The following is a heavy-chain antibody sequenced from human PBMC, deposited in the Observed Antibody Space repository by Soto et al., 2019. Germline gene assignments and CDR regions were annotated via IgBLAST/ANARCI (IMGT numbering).Heavy chain of an antibody. D-gene: IGHD3-3*01. CDR2: IYHGGSL. CDR1: GYSMTSGYY. V-gene: IGHV4-38-2*01. CDR3: TRTFDYYGMDV. Sequence: SETLSLTCAVSGYSMTSGYYWGCVRQPPGKGLEWLGSIYHGGSLYYNPSLKSRVTISLDTSKNHFSLDLTSVTAADTAVYYCTRTFDYYGMDVWGQGTTVTVSS. J-gene: IGHJ6*02.